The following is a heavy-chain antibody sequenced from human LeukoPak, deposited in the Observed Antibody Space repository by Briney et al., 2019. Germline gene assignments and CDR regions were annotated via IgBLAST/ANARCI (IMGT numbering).Heavy chain of an antibody. V-gene: IGHV1-2*02. D-gene: IGHD3-22*01. CDR3: ATYEPTNNYDRSGYGNAFDI. CDR2: INPDSGGT. Sequence: ASVKVSCKTSGYTFTGYSMHWVRQAPGQGLEWMGWINPDSGGTNYAQKFQGRVTMTRDTSIRTAYMELSRLRSDGTAVYYCATYEPTNNYDRSGYGNAFDIWGQGTMVTVSS. CDR1: GYTFTGYS. J-gene: IGHJ3*02.